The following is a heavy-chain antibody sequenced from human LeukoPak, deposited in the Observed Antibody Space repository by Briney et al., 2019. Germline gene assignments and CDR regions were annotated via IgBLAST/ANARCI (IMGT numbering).Heavy chain of an antibody. CDR1: GGSFSGYY. J-gene: IGHJ4*02. Sequence: PSETLSLTCAVYGGSFSGYYWSWIRQPPGKGLEWIGYIYYSGSTNYNPSLKSRVTISVDTSKNQFSLKLSSVTAADTAVYYCARVRGKKGPFDYWGQGTLVTVSS. V-gene: IGHV4-59*01. CDR2: IYYSGST. CDR3: ARVRGKKGPFDY.